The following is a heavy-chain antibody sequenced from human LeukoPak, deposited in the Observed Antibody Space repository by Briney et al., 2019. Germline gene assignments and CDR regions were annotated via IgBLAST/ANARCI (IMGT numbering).Heavy chain of an antibody. D-gene: IGHD6-13*01. J-gene: IGHJ4*02. Sequence: SETLSLTCTVSGGSISSSNYYWGWIRQPPGKGLEWIATIYYSGSTYYNPSLRSRVTISVDTSKNQFSLKLNSVTAADTAVYYCARQGEYTSSWSSFGYWGQGSLVTVSS. CDR2: IYYSGST. CDR3: ARQGEYTSSWSSFGY. CDR1: GGSISSSNYY. V-gene: IGHV4-39*01.